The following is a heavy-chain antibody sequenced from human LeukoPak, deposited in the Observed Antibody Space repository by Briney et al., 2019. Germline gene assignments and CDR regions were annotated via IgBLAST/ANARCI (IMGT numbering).Heavy chain of an antibody. J-gene: IGHJ4*02. CDR2: INPSGGST. D-gene: IGHD5-24*01. Sequence: GASVKVSFKASGYTFTSYYMHWVRQAPGQGLEWMGIINPSGGSTSYAQKFQGRVTMTRDTSTSTVYMELSSLRSEDTAVYYCARDEGEMATVTYYFDYWGQGTLVTVSS. CDR1: GYTFTSYY. V-gene: IGHV1-46*01. CDR3: ARDEGEMATVTYYFDY.